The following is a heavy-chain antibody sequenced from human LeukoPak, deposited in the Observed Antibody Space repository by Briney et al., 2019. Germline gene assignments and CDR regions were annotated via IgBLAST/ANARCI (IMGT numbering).Heavy chain of an antibody. D-gene: IGHD1-26*01. J-gene: IGHJ4*02. CDR1: GFTFSSYW. V-gene: IGHV3-74*01. CDR3: ARGFGGSYSRGFNDY. CDR2: IYSDGSGT. Sequence: GGSLRLSCAASGFTFSSYWMHWVRQAPGKGLVWVSRIYSDGSGTTYAESVKGRFTISRDNAKNTLFLQMNSLTAEDTAVYFCARGFGGSYSRGFNDYWGQGTLVTVSS.